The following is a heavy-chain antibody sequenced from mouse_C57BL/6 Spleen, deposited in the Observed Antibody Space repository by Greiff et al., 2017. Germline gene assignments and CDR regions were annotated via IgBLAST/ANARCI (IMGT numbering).Heavy chain of an antibody. CDR3: ARRGPNYGSSFAY. CDR1: GFSLSTSGMG. Sequence: QVTLKESGPGILQSSQTLSLTCSFSGFSLSTSGMGVSWIRQPSGKGLEWLAHIYWDDDKRYNPFLKSRLTISKDTSSNQVFLKITSVDTADTATYYCARRGPNYGSSFAYWGQGTLVTVSA. D-gene: IGHD1-1*01. CDR2: IYWDDDK. J-gene: IGHJ3*01. V-gene: IGHV8-12*01.